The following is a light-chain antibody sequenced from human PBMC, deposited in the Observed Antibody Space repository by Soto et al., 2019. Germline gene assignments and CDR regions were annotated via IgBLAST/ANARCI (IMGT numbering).Light chain of an antibody. CDR2: AAS. V-gene: IGKV1-5*03. Sequence: DILMTQSPSALSASIGDRVTITCRASQSLSIWLAWYQQKPGKAPKLLIYAASSSESGVTSRFSGSGSGTEFTLTISSLQPDDFATYYCHHYATYSTFGQGTKV. J-gene: IGKJ1*01. CDR1: QSLSIW. CDR3: HHYATYST.